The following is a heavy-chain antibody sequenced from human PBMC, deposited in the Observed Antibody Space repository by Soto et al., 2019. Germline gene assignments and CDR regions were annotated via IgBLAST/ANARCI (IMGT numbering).Heavy chain of an antibody. Sequence: SQTLSLTCAISGDSVSSNSAAWNWIRQSPSRGLEWLGRTYYRSKWYNDYAVSVKSRITINPDTSKNQFSLQLNSVTPEDTAVYYCARDLSCSSTSCYGYNWFDPWVQGTLVTVSS. V-gene: IGHV6-1*01. J-gene: IGHJ5*02. D-gene: IGHD2-2*01. CDR3: ARDLSCSSTSCYGYNWFDP. CDR1: GDSVSSNSAA. CDR2: TYYRSKWYN.